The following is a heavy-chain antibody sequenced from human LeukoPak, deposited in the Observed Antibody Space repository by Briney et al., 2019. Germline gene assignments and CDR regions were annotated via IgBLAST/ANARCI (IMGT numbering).Heavy chain of an antibody. J-gene: IGHJ3*02. V-gene: IGHV4-61*05. CDR1: GGSISSSSYY. CDR3: ARGIKYGGAFDI. Sequence: PSETLSLTCTVSGGSISSSSYYWSWIRQPPGKGLEWTGYIYYSGSTYYNPSLKSRVTISVDKSKNQFSLKLSSVTAADTAVYYCARGIKYGGAFDIWGQGTMVTVSS. D-gene: IGHD3-16*01. CDR2: IYYSGST.